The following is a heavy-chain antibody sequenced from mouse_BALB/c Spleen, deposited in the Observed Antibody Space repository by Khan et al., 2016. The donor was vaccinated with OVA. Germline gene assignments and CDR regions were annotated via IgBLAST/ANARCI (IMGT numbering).Heavy chain of an antibody. J-gene: IGHJ3*01. CDR1: GYTFTSYT. CDR2: INPNNSYT. V-gene: IGHV1-4*01. Sequence: VQLQQSGAELARPGASVKMSCKASGYTFTSYTMHWVKQRPGQGLEWIGYINPNNSYTNYNQKFKDKATLTADKSSSTAYMQLSSLTSEDSAVYYCVREGAYYRTDGWFAYWGQGTLVTVSA. D-gene: IGHD2-14*01. CDR3: VREGAYYRTDGWFAY.